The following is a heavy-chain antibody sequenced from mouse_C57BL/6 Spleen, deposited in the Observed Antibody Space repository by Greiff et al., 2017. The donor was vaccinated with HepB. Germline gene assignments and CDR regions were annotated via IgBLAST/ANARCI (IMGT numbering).Heavy chain of an antibody. V-gene: IGHV3-6*01. D-gene: IGHD1-1*01. CDR1: GYSITSGYY. Sequence: DVQLQESGPGLVKPSQSLSLTCSVTGYSITSGYYWNWIRQFPGNKLEWMGYISYDGSNNYNPSLKNRISITRDTSKNQFFLKLNSVTTEDTATYYCAREGDYYGSSPWFAYGGQGTLVTVSA. J-gene: IGHJ3*01. CDR3: AREGDYYGSSPWFAY. CDR2: ISYDGSN.